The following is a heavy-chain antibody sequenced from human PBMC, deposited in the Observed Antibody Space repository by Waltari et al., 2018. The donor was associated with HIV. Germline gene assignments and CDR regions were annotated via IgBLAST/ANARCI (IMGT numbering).Heavy chain of an antibody. D-gene: IGHD3-22*01. V-gene: IGHV3-23*04. Sequence: EVQLVESGGGLVQPGGSLRLSCAASGFTFTNYAMNWVRQAPGRGLGWVSVIRGSGGSTYDADSVKGRFTISRDNSKNTLYLQMNSLRAEDTAVYYCAKDDSTGSSGYYPFHYWGQGTLITVSS. CDR2: IRGSGGST. J-gene: IGHJ4*02. CDR3: AKDDSTGSSGYYPFHY. CDR1: GFTFTNYA.